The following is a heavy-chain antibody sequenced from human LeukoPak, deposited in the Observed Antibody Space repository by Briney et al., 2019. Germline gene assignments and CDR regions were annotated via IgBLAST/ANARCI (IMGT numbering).Heavy chain of an antibody. Sequence: GESLKISCKASGYSFTSYWIGWVRQMPGKGLEWMGIIDPSDSETRYTPSFQGQITISADKSLSTAYLQWSSLKASDTAIYYCARQTAMGRSGDYWGQGTLVTVSS. CDR1: GYSFTSYW. V-gene: IGHV5-51*01. CDR3: ARQTAMGRSGDY. CDR2: IDPSDSET. J-gene: IGHJ4*02. D-gene: IGHD5-18*01.